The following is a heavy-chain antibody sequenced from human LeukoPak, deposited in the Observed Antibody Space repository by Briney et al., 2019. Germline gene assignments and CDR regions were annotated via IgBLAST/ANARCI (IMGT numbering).Heavy chain of an antibody. D-gene: IGHD6-13*01. CDR2: IRYDGSNK. J-gene: IGHJ6*02. Sequence: GGSLRLSCAASGFTFSSYGMHWVRQASGKGLEWVAFIRYDGSNKYYADSVKGRFTISRDNSKNTLYLQMNSLRAEDTAVYYCARDGHSIAAAGNNYYYGMDVWGQGTTVTVSS. CDR3: ARDGHSIAAAGNNYYYGMDV. CDR1: GFTFSSYG. V-gene: IGHV3-30*02.